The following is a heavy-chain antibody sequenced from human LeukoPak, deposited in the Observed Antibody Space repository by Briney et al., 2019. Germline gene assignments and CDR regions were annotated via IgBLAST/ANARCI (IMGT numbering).Heavy chain of an antibody. J-gene: IGHJ3*02. CDR1: GGSFSGYY. CDR2: INHSGST. V-gene: IGHV4-34*01. Sequence: SETLSLTCAVYGGSFSGYYWSWIRQPPGKGLEWIGEINHSGSTNYNPSLKSRVTISVDTSKNQFSLKLSSVTVADTAVYYCARELVVPAAMSLCAFDIWGQGTMVTVSS. D-gene: IGHD2-2*01. CDR3: ARELVVPAAMSLCAFDI.